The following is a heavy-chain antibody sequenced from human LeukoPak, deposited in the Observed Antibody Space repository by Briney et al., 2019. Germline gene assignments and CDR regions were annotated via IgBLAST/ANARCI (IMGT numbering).Heavy chain of an antibody. Sequence: GSLRLSCAASGFTFTIYSMNWVRQAPGKGLEWVSYISSSSTTIYYADSVKGRFTISRDNAKTSLYLQMNSLRAEDTAVYYCARDGVGASDSFDYWGRGTLVTVSS. J-gene: IGHJ4*02. V-gene: IGHV3-48*04. CDR3: ARDGVGASDSFDY. CDR1: GFTFTIYS. CDR2: ISSSSTTI. D-gene: IGHD1-26*01.